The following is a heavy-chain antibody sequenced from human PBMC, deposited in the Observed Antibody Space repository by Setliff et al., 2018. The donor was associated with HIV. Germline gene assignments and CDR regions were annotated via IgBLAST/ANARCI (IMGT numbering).Heavy chain of an antibody. CDR3: ARGPRVSAAVVETPSAY. J-gene: IGHJ4*02. Sequence: SETLSLTCAVSGGSFSAYYWTWIRQSPHKGLEWVGEVDHTGSAYYNPSLTSRVTISVDASKNRFSLELSSVTAADTALYYCARGPRVSAAVVETPSAYWGQGTRVTVSS. V-gene: IGHV4-34*01. CDR1: GGSFSAYY. D-gene: IGHD6-19*01. CDR2: VDHTGSA.